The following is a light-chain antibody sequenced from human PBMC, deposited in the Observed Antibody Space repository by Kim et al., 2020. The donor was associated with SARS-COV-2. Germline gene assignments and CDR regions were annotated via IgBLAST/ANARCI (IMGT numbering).Light chain of an antibody. Sequence: ASVGDRVTITGRASQDIRNDLGWYQQNPGRAPKRRIYGASSLQSGVPSRFSGSGSGTEFTLTISSLQPEDFATYFCLQHNTYPITFGQGTRLEIK. CDR1: QDIRND. CDR2: GAS. CDR3: LQHNTYPIT. J-gene: IGKJ5*01. V-gene: IGKV1-17*01.